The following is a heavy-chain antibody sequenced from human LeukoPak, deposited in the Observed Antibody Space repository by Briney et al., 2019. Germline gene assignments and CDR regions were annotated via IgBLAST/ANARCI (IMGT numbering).Heavy chain of an antibody. CDR2: IYWDDDK. CDR1: GFSLSTRGVG. CDR3: AHSLRLRFLEWFVDY. D-gene: IGHD3-3*01. Sequence: ESGPTLVKPTQTLTLTCTFSGFSLSTRGVGVGWIRQPPGKALEWLALIYWDDDKRYSPSLKSRLTITKDTSKNQVVLTMTNMDPVDTATYYCAHSLRLRFLEWFVDYWGQGTLVTVSS. J-gene: IGHJ4*02. V-gene: IGHV2-5*02.